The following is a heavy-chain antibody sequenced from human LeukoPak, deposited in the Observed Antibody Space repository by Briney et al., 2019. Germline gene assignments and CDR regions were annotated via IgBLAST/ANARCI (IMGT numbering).Heavy chain of an antibody. V-gene: IGHV1-69*06. CDR1: GGTFSSYA. J-gene: IGHJ4*02. CDR2: IIPIFGTA. D-gene: IGHD3-22*01. Sequence: GASVKLSCKASGGTFSSYAISWVRQAPGPGLEWMGRIIPIFGTANYAQKFQGRVTITADKSTSTAYMELSSLRSEDTAVYYCARALGYYDSSGLDYWGQGTLVTVSS. CDR3: ARALGYYDSSGLDY.